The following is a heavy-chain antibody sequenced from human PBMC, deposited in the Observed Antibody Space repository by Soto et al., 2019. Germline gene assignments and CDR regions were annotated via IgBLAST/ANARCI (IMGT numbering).Heavy chain of an antibody. CDR2: IKEDGSSK. V-gene: IGHV3-7*03. CDR3: ASDSRYCSSTSCYTFDY. CDR1: GINFNDYW. Sequence: GGSLRLSCAASGINFNDYWMSWVRQAPGKGLEWVANIKEDGSSKYYVDSVKGRFTISRDNAKNSLYLQMNSLRAEDTALYYCASDSRYCSSTSCYTFDYWGQGTLVTVSS. J-gene: IGHJ4*02. D-gene: IGHD2-2*02.